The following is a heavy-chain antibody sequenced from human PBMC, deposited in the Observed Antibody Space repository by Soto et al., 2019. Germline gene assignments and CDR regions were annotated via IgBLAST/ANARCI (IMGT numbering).Heavy chain of an antibody. CDR3: ARVLPAAMYYYYYYMDV. Sequence: GGSLRLSCAASGFTFSSYWMSWVRQAPGKGLEWVANIKQDGSEKYYVDSVKGRFTISRDNAKNPLYLQMNSLRAEDTAVYYCARVLPAAMYYYYYYMDVWGKGTTVTVSS. D-gene: IGHD2-2*01. J-gene: IGHJ6*03. V-gene: IGHV3-7*01. CDR2: IKQDGSEK. CDR1: GFTFSSYW.